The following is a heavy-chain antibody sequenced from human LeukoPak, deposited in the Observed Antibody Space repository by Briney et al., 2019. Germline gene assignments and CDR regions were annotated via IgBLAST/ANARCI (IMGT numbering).Heavy chain of an antibody. J-gene: IGHJ4*02. CDR1: GFTFDDYA. CDR2: ISWNSGNI. CDR3: ARDPVSSSWYRGYFDY. Sequence: GGSLRLSCTASGFTFDDYAMHWVRQPPGKGLEWVAGISWNSGNIDYADSLKGRFTISRDNAKNSLYLQMNSLRAEDTAVYYCARDPVSSSWYRGYFDYWGQGTLVTVSS. V-gene: IGHV3-9*01. D-gene: IGHD6-13*01.